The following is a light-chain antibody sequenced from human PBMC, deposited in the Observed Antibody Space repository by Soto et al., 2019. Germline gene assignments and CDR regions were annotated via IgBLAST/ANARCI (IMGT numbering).Light chain of an antibody. CDR3: QQYNNWPPLT. J-gene: IGKJ4*01. CDR1: QSVSSA. CDR2: GAS. Sequence: EIVMTQSPATLSVSPGERATLSCRASQSVSSALAWYQQKPGQAPRLLIYGASARATGIPARFSGSGSGTDFTLTISSLQSEDFAFYYCQQYNNWPPLTFGGGTKVEIK. V-gene: IGKV3-15*01.